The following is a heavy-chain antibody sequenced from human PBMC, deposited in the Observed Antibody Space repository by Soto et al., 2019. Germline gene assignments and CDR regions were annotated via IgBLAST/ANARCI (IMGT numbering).Heavy chain of an antibody. CDR3: ERDAPLEYTYVYTWPGMDV. CDR1: GDSVSSNSAA. CDR2: TYYRSKWYN. D-gene: IGHD5-18*01. V-gene: IGHV6-1*01. J-gene: IGHJ6*04. Sequence: PSQTLSLTCAISGDSVSSNSAAWNWIRQSPSRGLEWLGRTYYRSKWYNDYAVSVKSRITINPDTSKNQFSLQLNSVTPEDTAVYYCERDAPLEYTYVYTWPGMDVGGKGTRVTVPS.